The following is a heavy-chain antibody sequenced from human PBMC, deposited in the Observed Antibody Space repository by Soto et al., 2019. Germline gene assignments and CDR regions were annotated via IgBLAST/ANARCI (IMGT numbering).Heavy chain of an antibody. D-gene: IGHD2-15*01. J-gene: IGHJ4*02. CDR1: GDSIRTYY. CDR2: AYYSGST. Sequence: PSETLALSCAVSGDSIRTYYWSWIRQPPGGGLEWIGYAYYSGSTTYDPSLKSRVTIAVDTSKNQFSLKLTSVTAADTAVYYCAKPHSSTYSYYDYWGQGSLVTVPS. CDR3: AKPHSSTYSYYDY. V-gene: IGHV4-59*08.